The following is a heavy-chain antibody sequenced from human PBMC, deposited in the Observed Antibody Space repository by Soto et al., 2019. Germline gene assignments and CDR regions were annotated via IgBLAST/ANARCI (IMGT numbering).Heavy chain of an antibody. CDR3: ARGGLEIATTEYFQH. CDR2: IWYDGSNK. D-gene: IGHD2-21*01. CDR1: GFTFSSYG. V-gene: IGHV3-33*01. J-gene: IGHJ1*01. Sequence: QVQLVESGGGVVQPGRSLRLSCAASGFTFSSYGMHWVRQAPGKGLEWVAVIWYDGSNKYYADSVKGRFTISRDNSKNTLYLQMNSLRAEDTAVYYCARGGLEIATTEYFQHWGQGTLVTVSS.